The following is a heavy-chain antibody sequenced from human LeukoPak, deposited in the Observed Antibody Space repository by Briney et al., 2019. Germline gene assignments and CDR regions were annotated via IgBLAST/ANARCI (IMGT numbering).Heavy chain of an antibody. J-gene: IGHJ4*02. CDR2: IQYDDSIK. CDR1: GFSFATYG. CDR3: ARGIPVTGPSTGPKRIDY. V-gene: IGHV3-30*02. D-gene: IGHD6-19*01. Sequence: GGSLRLSCAASGFSFATYGMHWVRQAPGKGLEWVSFIQYDDSIKWYGDSVRGRFTISRDNSKKTLYLQINSLRAEDTAVYYCARGIPVTGPSTGPKRIDYWGQGTLVTVSS.